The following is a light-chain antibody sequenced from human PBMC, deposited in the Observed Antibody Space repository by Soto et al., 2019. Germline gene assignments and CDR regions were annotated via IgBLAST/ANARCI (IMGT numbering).Light chain of an antibody. CDR2: GNG. V-gene: IGLV1-40*01. CDR1: ISNIGAGYD. J-gene: IGLJ1*01. CDR3: QSYDSRLSGSEV. Sequence: QSVLTHPPSVSWAPEHRFTISCTGSISNIGAGYDVHWYKQLPGTAPKLLIYGNGNRPSGVPDRFSRYKSGTSASLATTGLQAEDEADYYCQSYDSRLSGSEVFATGTKVPVL.